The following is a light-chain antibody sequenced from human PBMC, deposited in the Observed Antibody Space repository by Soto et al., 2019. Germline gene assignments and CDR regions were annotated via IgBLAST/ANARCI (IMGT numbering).Light chain of an antibody. CDR1: QSISSW. Sequence: DIQMTQSPSTLSASVGDRVIITCRASQSISSWLAWYQQKPGKAPNLLIYRASTLKSGIPSRFSGSGYGTELTLTISSLQPDDFATYYCQQYDRASWTFGPGTKGEIK. J-gene: IGKJ1*01. CDR3: QQYDRASWT. CDR2: RAS. V-gene: IGKV1-5*03.